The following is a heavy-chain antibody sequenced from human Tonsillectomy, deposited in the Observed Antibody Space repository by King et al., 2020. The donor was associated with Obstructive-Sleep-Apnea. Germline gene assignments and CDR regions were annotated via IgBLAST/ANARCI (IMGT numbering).Heavy chain of an antibody. V-gene: IGHV3-23*04. CDR3: SKEGGGYSYGYSDY. D-gene: IGHD5-18*01. Sequence: VQLVESGGGLVQPGGSLRLSCAASGFTFSNYAMSWVRQAPGKGLEWVSAISGSGGSTYYADSVKGRFTISRDNSKNTMYLQMNSLRAEDTAVYYWSKEGGGYSYGYSDYWGQGTLVTVSS. J-gene: IGHJ4*02. CDR2: ISGSGGST. CDR1: GFTFSNYA.